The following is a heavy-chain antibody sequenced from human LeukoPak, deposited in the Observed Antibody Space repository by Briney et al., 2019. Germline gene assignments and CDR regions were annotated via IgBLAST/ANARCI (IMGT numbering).Heavy chain of an antibody. CDR3: ASSHYFGVVIIPLGY. CDR2: INPNSGGT. CDR1: GYTFTGYY. D-gene: IGHD3-3*01. V-gene: IGHV1-2*02. Sequence: ASVKVSCKASGYTFTGYYMHWVRQAPGQGLEWMGWINPNSGGTNYAQKFQGRVTMTRDTSISTAYMELSRLRSDDTAVYYCASSHYFGVVIIPLGYWGQGTLVTVSS. J-gene: IGHJ4*02.